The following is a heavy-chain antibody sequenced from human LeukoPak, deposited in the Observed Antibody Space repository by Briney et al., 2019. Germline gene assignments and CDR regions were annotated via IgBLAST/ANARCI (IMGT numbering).Heavy chain of an antibody. CDR1: GGSFIGYY. J-gene: IGHJ5*02. Sequence: SETLSLTCAVYGGSFIGYYWSWIRQPPGKGLEWIGEINHSGSTNYNPSLKSRVTISVDTSKNQFSLKLNSVTAADTAVYYCSKGGPHTVTTYRWFGPWGQGTLVTVSS. CDR3: SKGGPHTVTTYRWFGP. CDR2: INHSGST. V-gene: IGHV4-34*01. D-gene: IGHD4-17*01.